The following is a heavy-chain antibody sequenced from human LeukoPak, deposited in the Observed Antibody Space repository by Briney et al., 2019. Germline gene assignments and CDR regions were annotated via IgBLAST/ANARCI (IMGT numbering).Heavy chain of an antibody. D-gene: IGHD3-3*01. J-gene: IGHJ2*01. V-gene: IGHV4-31*03. Sequence: SETLSLTCTVSGGSISSGLYWRSWIRQHPGKGLEWIGYVYNSGSTYYSPSLRSRLSMSVDTSKNQFSLNLRSVTAADTAVYFCARAILTASGSVWYFDLWGRGTLVTVSS. CDR2: VYNSGST. CDR3: ARAILTASGSVWYFDL. CDR1: GGSISSGLYW.